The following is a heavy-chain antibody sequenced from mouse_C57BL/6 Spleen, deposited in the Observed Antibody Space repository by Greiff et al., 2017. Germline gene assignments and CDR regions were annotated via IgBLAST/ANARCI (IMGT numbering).Heavy chain of an antibody. Sequence: QVQLQQPGAELVRPGSSVKLSCKASGYTFTSYWMHWVKQRPIQGLEWIGNIDPSDSETHYNQKFKDKATLTVDKSSSTAYMQLSSLTSEDSAVYYCARSGGLLPSYYAMDYWGQGTSVTVSS. D-gene: IGHD2-3*01. J-gene: IGHJ4*01. CDR3: ARSGGLLPSYYAMDY. CDR1: GYTFTSYW. CDR2: IDPSDSET. V-gene: IGHV1-52*01.